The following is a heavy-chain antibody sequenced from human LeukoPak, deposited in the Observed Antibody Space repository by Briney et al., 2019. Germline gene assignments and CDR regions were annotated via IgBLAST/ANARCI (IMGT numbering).Heavy chain of an antibody. J-gene: IGHJ3*02. CDR3: ARDGNDAFDI. V-gene: IGHV3-7*01. CDR1: RFTFSSYW. D-gene: IGHD4-23*01. CDR2: IKQDGSEK. Sequence: PGGSLRLSCAASRFTFSSYWMSWVRQAPGKGLEWVANIKQDGSEKYYVDSVKGRFTISRDNAKNSLYLQMNSLRAEDTAVYYCARDGNDAFDIWGQGTMVTVSS.